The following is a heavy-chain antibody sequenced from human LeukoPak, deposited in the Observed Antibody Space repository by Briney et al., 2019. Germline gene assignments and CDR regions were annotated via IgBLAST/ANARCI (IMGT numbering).Heavy chain of an antibody. D-gene: IGHD3-10*01. V-gene: IGHV1-8*03. CDR1: GYTFTSYD. CDR2: MNPSSGNT. CDR3: ARGPRNYYGSGSYYMDV. J-gene: IGHJ6*03. Sequence: GASVKVSCKASGYTFTSYDINWVRQATGQGLEWMGWMNPSSGNTGYAQKFQGRVTITRNTSISTAYMELSSLRSEDTAVYYCARGPRNYYGSGSYYMDVWGKGTTVTVSS.